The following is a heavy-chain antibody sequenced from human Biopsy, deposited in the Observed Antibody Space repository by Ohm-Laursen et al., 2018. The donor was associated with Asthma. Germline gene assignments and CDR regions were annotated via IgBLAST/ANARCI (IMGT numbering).Heavy chain of an antibody. J-gene: IGHJ4*02. V-gene: IGHV1-24*01. CDR1: GYSLTDLS. D-gene: IGHD4-17*01. CDR2: HDHEEGGT. Sequence: SVKVSCKISGYSLTDLSMHWVRQAPGQGLEWMGGHDHEEGGTVNARRFQGRVTMTEDTSTDTAYMELGSPSSDGTAVYYCASDFPKDYVRYNFQFWGQGTLVTVSS. CDR3: ASDFPKDYVRYNFQF.